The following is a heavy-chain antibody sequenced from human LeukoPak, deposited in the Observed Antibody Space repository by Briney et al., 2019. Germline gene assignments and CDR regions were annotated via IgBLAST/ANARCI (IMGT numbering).Heavy chain of an antibody. J-gene: IGHJ6*03. CDR1: SESFSNNY. V-gene: IGHV4-34*01. Sequence: SETLSLTCAVYSESFSNNYWSWIRQSPGKGLEWIGEINHSGSANYNPSLKSRVTISVDPSKNQFSLKLSSVTAADTAVYYCARQVAGEVRGYYYYMDVWGKGTTVTISS. CDR3: ARQVAGEVRGYYYYMDV. D-gene: IGHD5-12*01. CDR2: INHSGSA.